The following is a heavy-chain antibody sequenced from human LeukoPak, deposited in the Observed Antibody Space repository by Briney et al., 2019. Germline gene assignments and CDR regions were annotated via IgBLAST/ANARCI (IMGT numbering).Heavy chain of an antibody. J-gene: IGHJ4*02. CDR1: GYTFTSYD. CDR2: MSPNSGDT. D-gene: IGHD7-27*01. V-gene: IGHV1-8*01. Sequence: ASVKVSCKASGYTFTSYDFNWVRQATGQRPEWMGWMSPNSGDTGYAQKFQDRVTMTRNTSISTAYMELSSLRSDDTAVYYCARGPPNWGYDYWGLGTLVTVSS. CDR3: ARGPPNWGYDY.